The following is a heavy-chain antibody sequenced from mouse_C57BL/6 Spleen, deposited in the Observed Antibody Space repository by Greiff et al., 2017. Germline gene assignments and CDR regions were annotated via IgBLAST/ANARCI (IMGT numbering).Heavy chain of an antibody. V-gene: IGHV6-3*01. D-gene: IGHD2-4*01. CDR2: IRLKSDNYAT. Sequence: EVKVVESGGGLVQPGGSMKLSCVASGFTFSNYWMNWVRQSPEKGLEWVAQIRLKSDNYATHYAESVKGRFTISRDDSKSSVYLQMNNLRAEDTGIYYCTDDYEGFAYWGQGTLVTVSA. CDR3: TDDYEGFAY. CDR1: GFTFSNYW. J-gene: IGHJ3*01.